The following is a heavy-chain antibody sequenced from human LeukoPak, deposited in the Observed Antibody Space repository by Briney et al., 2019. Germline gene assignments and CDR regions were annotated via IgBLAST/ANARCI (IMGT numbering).Heavy chain of an antibody. J-gene: IGHJ4*02. D-gene: IGHD1-14*01. CDR2: INPDNGDT. V-gene: IGHV1-3*03. CDR3: TLYNY. CDR1: GYTFTNQD. Sequence: ASVKVSCKASGYTFTNQDMHWVRQAPGQRLEWIGCINPDNGDTKYSQEFQGRVSITRDTSATTAYMELSSLRSEDMAVYYCTLYNYWGQGTLVTVSS.